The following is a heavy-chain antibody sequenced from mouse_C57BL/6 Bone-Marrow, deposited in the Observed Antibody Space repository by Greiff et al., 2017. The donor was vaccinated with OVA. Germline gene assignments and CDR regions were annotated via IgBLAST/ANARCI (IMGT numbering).Heavy chain of an antibody. Sequence: QVQLQQSGAELVRPGASVKLSCKASGYTFTDYYINWVKQRPGQGLEWIARIYPGSGNTYYNEKFKGKATLTAEKSSSTAYMQLSSLTSEDSAVYFCARSRGTAQAPAWFAYWGQGTLVTVSA. CDR1: GYTFTDYY. J-gene: IGHJ3*01. CDR3: ARSRGTAQAPAWFAY. CDR2: IYPGSGNT. V-gene: IGHV1-76*01. D-gene: IGHD3-2*02.